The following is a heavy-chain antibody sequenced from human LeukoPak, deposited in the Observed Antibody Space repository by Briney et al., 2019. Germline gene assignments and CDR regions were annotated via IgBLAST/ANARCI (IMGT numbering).Heavy chain of an antibody. V-gene: IGHV1-18*01. Sequence: ASVKVSCKASGYTFTSYGISWVRQAPGQGLEWMGWISAYNGNTNYAQKLQGRVTMTRDTSTNTAYMELSGLRSEDTAVYYCARDIGGRGYDFWSGYYYYYYMDVWGKGTTVTVSS. CDR2: ISAYNGNT. J-gene: IGHJ6*03. D-gene: IGHD3-3*01. CDR1: GYTFTSYG. CDR3: ARDIGGRGYDFWSGYYYYYYMDV.